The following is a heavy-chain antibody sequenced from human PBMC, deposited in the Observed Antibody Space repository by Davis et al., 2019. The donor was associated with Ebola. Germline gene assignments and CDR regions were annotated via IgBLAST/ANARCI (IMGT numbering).Heavy chain of an antibody. Sequence: ASVKVSCKASGGTFSSYTISWVRQAPGQGLEWMGNFDPEDNEIIYAHKFEGRVTMTEDTSTHTAYMELSSLRSDDSAVYYCAAGGSRGGFDVWGQGTMVTVS. J-gene: IGHJ3*01. CDR3: AAGGSRGGFDV. CDR2: FDPEDNEI. D-gene: IGHD1-26*01. V-gene: IGHV1-24*01. CDR1: GGTFSSYT.